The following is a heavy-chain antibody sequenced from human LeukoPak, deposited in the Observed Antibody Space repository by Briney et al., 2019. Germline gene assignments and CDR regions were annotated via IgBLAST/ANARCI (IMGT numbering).Heavy chain of an antibody. Sequence: GGSLRLSCAASGFTFSTYGMTWVRQAPGKGLEWVSAIGGSGGSTYYADSVKGRFTISRDNSKNTLFLHMNTLRAEDTAIYYCAKDRTVGASYWYFDLWGRGTLVTVSS. V-gene: IGHV3-23*01. J-gene: IGHJ2*01. CDR1: GFTFSTYG. CDR2: IGGSGGST. D-gene: IGHD1-26*01. CDR3: AKDRTVGASYWYFDL.